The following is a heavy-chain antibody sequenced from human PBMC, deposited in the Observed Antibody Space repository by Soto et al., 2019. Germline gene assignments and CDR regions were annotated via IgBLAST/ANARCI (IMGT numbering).Heavy chain of an antibody. Sequence: PGGSLRLSCAASGFPFSSYPMHSVRQAPGKGLEYVSAISSNGGSTYYANSVKGRFTISRDNSKNTLYLQMGSLRAEDMAVYYCARGPIPAFDILGQGTMVTVSS. D-gene: IGHD2-21*01. CDR3: ARGPIPAFDI. CDR2: ISSNGGST. J-gene: IGHJ3*02. V-gene: IGHV3-64*01. CDR1: GFPFSSYP.